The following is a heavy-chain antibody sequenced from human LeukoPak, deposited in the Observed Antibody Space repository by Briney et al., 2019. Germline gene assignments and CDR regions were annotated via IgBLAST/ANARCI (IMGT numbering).Heavy chain of an antibody. J-gene: IGHJ4*02. CDR2: IYHSGST. V-gene: IGHV4-4*02. Sequence: SETLSLTCAVSGGSISSSNWWSWVRQPPGKGLEWIGEIYHSGSTNYNPSLKSRVTISVDKSKNQFSLKLSSVTAADTAVYYCARGSTVTWGALGYYFDYWGQGTLVTVSS. CDR1: GGSISSSNW. D-gene: IGHD4-17*01. CDR3: ARGSTVTWGALGYYFDY.